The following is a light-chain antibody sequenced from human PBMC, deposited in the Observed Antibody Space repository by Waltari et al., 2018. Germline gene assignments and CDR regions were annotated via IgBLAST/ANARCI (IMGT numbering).Light chain of an antibody. CDR2: EVN. J-gene: IGLJ1*01. CDR1: SGDDGGYKD. V-gene: IGLV2-8*01. CDR3: SSYACSHSLGL. Sequence: QSALTPPPSASGSRGQSGTTSCTGTSGDDGGYKDVPCYQQQPGTAPTLVIVEVNQRSSGVPVRFSGSKSGTTASLTVSGLQPEDEADYYCSSYACSHSLGLFGTGTKVTVL.